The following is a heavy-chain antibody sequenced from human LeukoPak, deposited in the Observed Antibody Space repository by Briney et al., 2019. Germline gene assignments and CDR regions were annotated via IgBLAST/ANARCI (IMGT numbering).Heavy chain of an antibody. CDR1: GGSISSYY. V-gene: IGHV4-59*08. D-gene: IGHD3-3*01. CDR3: ARHGGHFDY. Sequence: KPSETLSLTCTVSGGSISSYYWSWIRQPPGKGLEWIGYIYYSGSTNYNPSPKSRVTISVDTSKNQFSLKLSSVTAADTAVYYCARHGGHFDYWGQGTLVTVSS. J-gene: IGHJ4*02. CDR2: IYYSGST.